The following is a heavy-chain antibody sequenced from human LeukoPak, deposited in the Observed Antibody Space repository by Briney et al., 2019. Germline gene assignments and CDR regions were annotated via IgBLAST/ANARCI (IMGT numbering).Heavy chain of an antibody. V-gene: IGHV3-74*01. CDR2: IYNDGSAT. J-gene: IGHJ4*02. D-gene: IGHD6-6*01. CDR1: GLSFSDHW. Sequence: GGSLRLSCVVSGLSFSDHWMHWVRQPPGKGLVWVSRIYNDGSATTYADSVKGRFTISRDNAKNTLYLQMNSLRAEDTAVYYCTRESGSSRFFDFWGQGTPVTVSS. CDR3: TRESGSSRFFDF.